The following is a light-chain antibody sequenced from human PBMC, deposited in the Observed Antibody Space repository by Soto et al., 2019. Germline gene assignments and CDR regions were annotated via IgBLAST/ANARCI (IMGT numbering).Light chain of an antibody. V-gene: IGKV3-20*01. J-gene: IGKJ5*01. Sequence: QSPGTLSWWGGVKTTVVAVSSERIYSAYLGWYQQKPGQAPRLLIYGTSSRATGIPDRFSVSRSGTGSRLTFTSLAPQHFPVSYCQQYGNTRIALGQGTRLEIK. CDR3: QQYGNTRIA. CDR2: GTS. CDR1: ERIYSAY.